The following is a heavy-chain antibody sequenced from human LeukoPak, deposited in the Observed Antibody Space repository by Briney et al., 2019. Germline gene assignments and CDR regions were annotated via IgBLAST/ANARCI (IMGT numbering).Heavy chain of an antibody. CDR3: ARDKGTIFGVVKNYGMDV. J-gene: IGHJ6*02. CDR1: GGSISSGGYY. D-gene: IGHD3-3*01. Sequence: PSETLSLTCTVSGGSISSGGYYWSWIRQHPGTGLEWIGYIYYSGSTYYNPSLKSRVTISVDTSKNQFSLKLSSVTAADTAVYYCARDKGTIFGVVKNYGMDVWGQGTTVTVSS. CDR2: IYYSGST. V-gene: IGHV4-31*03.